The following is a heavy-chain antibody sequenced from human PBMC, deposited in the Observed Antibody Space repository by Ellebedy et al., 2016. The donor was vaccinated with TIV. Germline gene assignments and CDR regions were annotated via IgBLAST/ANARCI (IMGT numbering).Heavy chain of an antibody. J-gene: IGHJ4*02. CDR3: ASDPVAGTAN. D-gene: IGHD6-19*01. Sequence: GGSLRLXXAASGFTFSSYNMHWVRQAPGKGLEWVAVIWSDGNNKYYADSVKGRFTISRDNSQNTLYLQMNSLRAEDTAVYYCASDPVAGTANWGQGNLVTVSS. CDR1: GFTFSSYN. CDR2: IWSDGNNK. V-gene: IGHV3-30*04.